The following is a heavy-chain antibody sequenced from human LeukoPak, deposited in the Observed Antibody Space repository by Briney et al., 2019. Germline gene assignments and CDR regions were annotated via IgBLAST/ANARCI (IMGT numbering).Heavy chain of an antibody. V-gene: IGHV1-2*02. CDR3: ATAAGWNYFLISDY. D-gene: IGHD1-7*01. Sequence: ASVEVSCKASGYTFTDYYFHWVRQAPGQGLEWMGWINPYTGDTNYAQNFQGRVTMTRETSISTAYMELNKLTFDDTAVYYCATAAGWNYFLISDYWGQGTLVTVSS. J-gene: IGHJ4*02. CDR2: INPYTGDT. CDR1: GYTFTDYY.